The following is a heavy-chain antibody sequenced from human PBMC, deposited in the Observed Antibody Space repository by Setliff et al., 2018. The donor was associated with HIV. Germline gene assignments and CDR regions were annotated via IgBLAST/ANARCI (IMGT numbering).Heavy chain of an antibody. CDR2: VRHGGST. CDR3: ARHGNRYSSGWYRLHLGGYYYYGMDV. J-gene: IGHJ6*02. D-gene: IGHD6-19*01. CDR1: RDSITNNYW. Sequence: SETLSLTCSVSRDSITNNYWWSWVRQPPGKGLEWIGEVRHGGSTNYNPFLKSRVTILVDNSKNQFSLNVNSVTAADTAVYYCARHGNRYSSGWYRLHLGGYYYYGMDVWGQGTTVTVSS. V-gene: IGHV4-4*02.